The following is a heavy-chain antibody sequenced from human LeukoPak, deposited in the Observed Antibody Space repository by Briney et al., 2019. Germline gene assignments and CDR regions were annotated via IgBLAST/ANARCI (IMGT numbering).Heavy chain of an antibody. Sequence: ASETLSLTCTVSGGSISSSSYYWGWIRQPPGKGLEWIGSIYYSGSTYYNPSLKSRVTISVDTSKNQFSLKLSSVIAADTAMYYCARGGSRSYTSSTLDYWGQGTLVTVSS. J-gene: IGHJ4*02. CDR2: IYYSGST. V-gene: IGHV4-39*07. D-gene: IGHD6-6*01. CDR3: ARGGSRSYTSSTLDY. CDR1: GGSISSSSYY.